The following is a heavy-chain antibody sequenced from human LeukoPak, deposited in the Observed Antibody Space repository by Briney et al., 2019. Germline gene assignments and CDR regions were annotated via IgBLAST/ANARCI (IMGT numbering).Heavy chain of an antibody. J-gene: IGHJ3*01. CDR3: AGGLSGGVTYAFDV. V-gene: IGHV3-11*01. CDR1: GFTFSDYF. D-gene: IGHD3-3*01. Sequence: PGGSLRLSCAASGFTFSDYFMSWIRQAPGKGLEWVSYISDRGNIIYYADSVKGRFTISRDNAKKSLYLQVNSLRAEDTALYYCAGGLSGGVTYAFDVWGQGTMVTVSS. CDR2: ISDRGNII.